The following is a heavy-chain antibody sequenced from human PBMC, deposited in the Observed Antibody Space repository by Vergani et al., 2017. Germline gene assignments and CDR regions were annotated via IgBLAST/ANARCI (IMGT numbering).Heavy chain of an antibody. CDR1: GFTFSSYS. CDR2: ISGSGGST. CDR3: AREILRYFDWLSRGPFDY. V-gene: IGHV3-23*04. J-gene: IGHJ4*02. D-gene: IGHD3-9*01. Sequence: EVQLVESGGGLVQPGGSLRLSCAASGFTFSSYSMNWVRQAPGKGLEWVSAISGSGGSTYYAASVKGRFTISRDNSKNTLYLQMNSLRAEDTAVYYCAREILRYFDWLSRGPFDYWGQGTLVTVSS.